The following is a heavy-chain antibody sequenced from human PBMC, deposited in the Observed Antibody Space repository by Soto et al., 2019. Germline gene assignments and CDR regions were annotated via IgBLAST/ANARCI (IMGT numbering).Heavy chain of an antibody. CDR2: FIPVYRRL. Sequence: QVLLVQSGAEVKKPGSSVKISCKASGGSFGNYAINWVRQTPGQGLEWLGGFIPVYRRLNYAQKFQGRVTITADESTGTAYMTLSSLASNDTAVYYCATGVIWIGYFTVDSWGQGTRVTVSS. J-gene: IGHJ4*02. CDR1: GGSFGNYA. CDR3: ATGVIWIGYFTVDS. V-gene: IGHV1-69*01. D-gene: IGHD3-3*01.